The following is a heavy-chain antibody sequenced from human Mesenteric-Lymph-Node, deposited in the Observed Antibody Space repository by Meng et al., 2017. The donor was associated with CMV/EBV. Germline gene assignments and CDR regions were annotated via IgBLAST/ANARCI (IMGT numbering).Heavy chain of an antibody. CDR3: ARLSVAPDLVYYALDV. CDR1: GGSVNLNAYY. J-gene: IGHJ6*02. Sequence: GSLRLSCSVSGGSVNLNAYYWSWVRQPPGQGLEWIGYIFYSGSTKYNPSLRSRVTISVDTSKTHFSLELSSVTAADTAVYYCARLSVAPDLVYYALDVWGQGTTVTVSS. CDR2: IFYSGST. D-gene: IGHD5-12*01. V-gene: IGHV4-61*03.